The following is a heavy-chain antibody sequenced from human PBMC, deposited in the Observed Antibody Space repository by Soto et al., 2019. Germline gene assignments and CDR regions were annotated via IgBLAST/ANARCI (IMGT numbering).Heavy chain of an antibody. D-gene: IGHD3-10*01. CDR1: GFTFSDAW. V-gene: IGHV3-15*07. Sequence: VQLVESGGDLVTPGGSLRLSCTASGFTFSDAWMNWVRQAPGKGLEWVGHMKSRPDGGTADYAAPVRGRFTISRDESKNTVYLEMDSLTTEDTAMYFCSTAHLSRTYYLNFYYWGQGTLVTVCS. J-gene: IGHJ4*02. CDR3: STAHLSRTYYLNFYY. CDR2: MKSRPDGGTA.